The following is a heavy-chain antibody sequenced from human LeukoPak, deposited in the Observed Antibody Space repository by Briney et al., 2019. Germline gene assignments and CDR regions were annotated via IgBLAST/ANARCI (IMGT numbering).Heavy chain of an antibody. CDR1: GFIFNNYG. V-gene: IGHV3-30*02. CDR2: IQYDGSNK. D-gene: IGHD6-19*01. J-gene: IGHJ4*02. CDR3: AKNGGSGWLDY. Sequence: PGGSLRLSCEASGFIFNNYGMHWVRQAPGKGLEWMTFIQYDGSNKYYSDSVKGRFTISRGNSKNTLYLQMNSLRPEDTAVYYCAKNGGSGWLDYWGQGTLVTVSS.